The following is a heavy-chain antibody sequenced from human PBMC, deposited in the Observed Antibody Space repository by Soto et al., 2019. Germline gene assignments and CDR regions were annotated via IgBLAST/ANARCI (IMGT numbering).Heavy chain of an antibody. CDR1: GFTFSSYG. V-gene: IGHV3-33*01. CDR2: IWYDGSNK. CDR3: ARPSYDILTTHAFDI. D-gene: IGHD3-9*01. J-gene: IGHJ3*02. Sequence: GGSLRLSCAASGFTFSSYGMHWVRQAPGKGLEWVAVIWYDGSNKYYADSVKGRFTISRDNSKNTLYLQMNSLRAEDTAVYYCARPSYDILTTHAFDIWGQGTMVTVSS.